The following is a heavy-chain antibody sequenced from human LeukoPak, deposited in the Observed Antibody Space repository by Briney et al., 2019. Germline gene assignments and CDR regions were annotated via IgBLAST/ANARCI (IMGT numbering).Heavy chain of an antibody. CDR1: GGSISSSSYY. CDR3: ATTLPYYYDSSGYYYDAFDI. Sequence: PSETLSLTCTVSGGSISSSSYYWGWIRQPPGKGLEWIGSIYYSGSTYYNPSLKSRVTISVDTSKNQFSLKLSSVTAADTAVYYCATTLPYYYDSSGYYYDAFDIWGQGTMVTVSS. CDR2: IYYSGST. D-gene: IGHD3-22*01. V-gene: IGHV4-39*01. J-gene: IGHJ3*02.